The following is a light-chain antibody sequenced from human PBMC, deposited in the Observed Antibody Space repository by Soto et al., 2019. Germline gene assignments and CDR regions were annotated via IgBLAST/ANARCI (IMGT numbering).Light chain of an antibody. V-gene: IGKV3-11*01. CDR3: LQYNNWPEYT. CDR2: DAS. J-gene: IGKJ2*01. Sequence: EIVLTQSPATLSLSPGERATLSCRASQSIGTYLAWYQQKPGQAPRLLIYDASNRATGIPARFSGGGSGADFTLTISSLEPEDFAVYYCLQYNNWPEYTFGQGTKVEIK. CDR1: QSIGTY.